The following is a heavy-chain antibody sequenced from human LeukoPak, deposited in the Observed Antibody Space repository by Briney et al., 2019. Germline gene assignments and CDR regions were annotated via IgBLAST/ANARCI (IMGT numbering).Heavy chain of an antibody. Sequence: TSETLSLTCTVSGGSISSYYWSWIRQPPGKGLEWIGYIYYSGSTNYNPSLKSRVTISVDTSKNQFSLKLSSVTAADTAVYYCARKGSSWSNWFDPWGQGTLVTVSS. CDR1: GGSISSYY. J-gene: IGHJ5*02. CDR3: ARKGSSWSNWFDP. D-gene: IGHD6-13*01. V-gene: IGHV4-59*01. CDR2: IYYSGST.